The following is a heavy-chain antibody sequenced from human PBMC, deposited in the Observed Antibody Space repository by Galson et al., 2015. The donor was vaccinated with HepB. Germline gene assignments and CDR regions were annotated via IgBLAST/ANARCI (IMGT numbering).Heavy chain of an antibody. J-gene: IGHJ4*02. CDR1: GFTFDNFA. CDR3: PKPDQGG. CDR2: MSGSRFPT. Sequence: SLRLSCAASGFTFDNFALSWVRQAQGKGLECVSTMSGSRFPTWYADSVKGRFTISGDSSKNTVYLQMNNLGVEDKAVYYCPKPDQGGWGQGTPVTVSS. D-gene: IGHD3-16*01. V-gene: IGHV3-23*01.